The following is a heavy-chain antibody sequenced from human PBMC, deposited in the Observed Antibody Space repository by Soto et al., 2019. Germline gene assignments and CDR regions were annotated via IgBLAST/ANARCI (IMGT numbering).Heavy chain of an antibody. CDR1: GGSISSYY. CDR2: IYYSGST. CDR3: ARRYGGTFDY. J-gene: IGHJ4*02. V-gene: IGHV4-59*08. D-gene: IGHD2-15*01. Sequence: TLSLTCTVXGGSISSYYWSWIRQPPGKGLEWIGYIYYSGSTNYNPSLKSRVTITVDTSKNQFSLKLSSVTAADTAVYYCARRYGGTFDYWGQGTLVTVSS.